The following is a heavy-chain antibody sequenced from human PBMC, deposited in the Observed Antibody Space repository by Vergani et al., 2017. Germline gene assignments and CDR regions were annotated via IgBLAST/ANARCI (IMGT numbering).Heavy chain of an antibody. CDR2: IYPGDSDT. J-gene: IGHJ6*02. D-gene: IGHD2-21*01. CDR3: AXHASSGDHPYYYSGMDV. Sequence: EVQLVQSGAEVKKPGESLKISCKASGYSFTSYWIGWVRQMPGKGLEWMGIIYPGDSDTRYSPSFEGQVTISADKSISTAYLQWSSLKASDTAIYYCAXHASSGDHPYYYSGMDVWGQGTTVTVS. CDR1: GYSFTSYW. V-gene: IGHV5-51*01.